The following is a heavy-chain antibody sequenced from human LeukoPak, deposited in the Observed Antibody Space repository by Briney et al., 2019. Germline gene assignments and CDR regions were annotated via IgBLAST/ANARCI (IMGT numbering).Heavy chain of an antibody. Sequence: PGGSLRLSCAASGFTFSFYSMNWVRQAPGKGLEWVSYISSSSSTIYYADSVKGRFTISRDNAKNSLYLQMNSLRAEDTAVYYCAKTRGGSLHDGFDIWGQGTMVTVSS. CDR3: AKTRGGSLHDGFDI. CDR2: ISSSSSTI. J-gene: IGHJ3*02. CDR1: GFTFSFYS. V-gene: IGHV3-48*01. D-gene: IGHD3-10*01.